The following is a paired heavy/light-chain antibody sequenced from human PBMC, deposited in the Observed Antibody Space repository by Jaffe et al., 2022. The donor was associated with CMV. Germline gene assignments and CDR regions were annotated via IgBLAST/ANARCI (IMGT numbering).Light chain of an antibody. J-gene: IGKJ5*01. V-gene: IGKV2-30*02. CDR3: LQGTQWPPLT. Sequence: DVVMTQSPLSLPVSLGQPASISCRSSQSLVHSNGNTYLCWFQQRPGQSPRRLIYTVSNRDPGVPDRFSGSGSGTNFTLKISRVEAEDVGVYYCLQGTQWPPLTFGQGTRLEIK. CDR2: TVS. CDR1: QSLVHSNGNTY.
Heavy chain of an antibody. CDR3: AIDTTGTRPTY. D-gene: IGHD3-22*01. CDR2: IRKRINGYTT. V-gene: IGHV3-72*01. J-gene: IGHJ4*02. CDR1: GFTFSDYY. Sequence: EVHLVESGGGLVHPGGSLRLSCAASGFTFSDYYMDWVRQTPGEGLEWVGRIRKRINGYTTDYAASVKGRFTISRDDSNNFLYLQMDSLQIDDTAVYYCAIDTTGTRPTYWGQGTLVTVSS.